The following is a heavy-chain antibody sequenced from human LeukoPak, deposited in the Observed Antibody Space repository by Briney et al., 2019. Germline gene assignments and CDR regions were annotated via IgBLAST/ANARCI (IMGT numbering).Heavy chain of an antibody. CDR1: GYTFTSYY. D-gene: IGHD3-22*01. CDR3: ARELGLSYYYDSSGYPLDY. CDR2: INPSGGST. Sequence: GASVKVSCKASGYTFTSYYMHWVRQAPGQGLEWMGTINPSGGSTSYAQKFQGRVTMTRDTSTSTVYMELSSLRSEDTAVYYCARELGLSYYYDSSGYPLDYWGQGTLVTVSS. J-gene: IGHJ4*02. V-gene: IGHV1-46*01.